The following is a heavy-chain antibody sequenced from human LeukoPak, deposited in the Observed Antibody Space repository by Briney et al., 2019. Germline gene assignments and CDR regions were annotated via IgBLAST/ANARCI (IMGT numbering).Heavy chain of an antibody. J-gene: IGHJ3*02. CDR1: GASISSSY. D-gene: IGHD3-22*01. CDR2: IHYNGNT. Sequence: SGTLSLTCTVSGASISSSYWSWVRQPPGKRLEWIGFIHYNGNTNSNPSLKSRVTISADTSKNQFSLKLTSVTAADTAVYYCVRGNYDNRGYSNAFDIWGQGAMVTVSS. CDR3: VRGNYDNRGYSNAFDI. V-gene: IGHV4-59*01.